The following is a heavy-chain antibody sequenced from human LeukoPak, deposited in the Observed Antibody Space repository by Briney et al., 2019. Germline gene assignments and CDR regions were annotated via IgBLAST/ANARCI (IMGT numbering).Heavy chain of an antibody. D-gene: IGHD3-3*01. CDR3: ARHPRFTSPYYDFWSGYFHFDY. V-gene: IGHV4-34*01. J-gene: IGHJ4*02. Sequence: SETLSLACAVDGGSFSGYYWSWNRQPPGKGLEWIGEINHSGSTNYNPSLKSRVTISVDTSKNQFSLKLSSVTAADTAVYYCARHPRFTSPYYDFWSGYFHFDYWGQGTLVTVSS. CDR1: GGSFSGYY. CDR2: INHSGST.